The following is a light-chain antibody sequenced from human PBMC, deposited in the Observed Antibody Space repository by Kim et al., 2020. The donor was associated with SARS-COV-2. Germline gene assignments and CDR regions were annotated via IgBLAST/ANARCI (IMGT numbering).Light chain of an antibody. V-gene: IGKV1-5*01. CDR1: QSINTW. J-gene: IGKJ1*01. CDR3: LQYDNYWT. Sequence: DIQMTQSPSTLSASVGDRVTITCRASQSINTWLAWYQQKPGEAPRLLIYGASGLQSGVPSRFSGSGSGTDFTLTINSLQPGDFATYYCLQYDNYWTFGQGTKVDIK. CDR2: GAS.